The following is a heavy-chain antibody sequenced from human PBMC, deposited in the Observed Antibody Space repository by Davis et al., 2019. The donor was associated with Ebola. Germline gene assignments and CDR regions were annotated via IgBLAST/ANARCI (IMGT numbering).Heavy chain of an antibody. V-gene: IGHV3-74*01. CDR1: GFTFSSYW. CDR2: INTDGSTT. Sequence: PGGSLRLSCAASGFTFSSYWMHWVRQVPGKGLVWVSLINTDGSTTTYADSVKGRFTISRDNAKNTLYLQMNSLRADDTAVYYCGGYYWGQGTLVTVSS. J-gene: IGHJ4*02. CDR3: GGYY.